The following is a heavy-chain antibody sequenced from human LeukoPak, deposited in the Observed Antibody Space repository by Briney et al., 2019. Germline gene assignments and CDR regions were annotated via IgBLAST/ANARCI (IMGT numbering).Heavy chain of an antibody. CDR2: IIPIFGIA. V-gene: IGHV1-69*04. Sequence: GASVKVSCKASGGTFSSYAISWVRQAPGQGLEWMGRIIPIFGIANYAQKFQGRVTITADKSTSTAYMELSSLRSEDTAVYYCARDRATRDGYNQAFYGMDVWDQGTTVTVSS. J-gene: IGHJ6*02. CDR3: ARDRATRDGYNQAFYGMDV. D-gene: IGHD5-24*01. CDR1: GGTFSSYA.